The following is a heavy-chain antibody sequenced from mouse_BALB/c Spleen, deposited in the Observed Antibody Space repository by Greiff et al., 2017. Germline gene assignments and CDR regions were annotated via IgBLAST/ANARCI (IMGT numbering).Heavy chain of an antibody. D-gene: IGHD1-1*01. Sequence: EVKVVESGGGLVKPGGSLKLSCAASGFTFSSYAMSWVRQTPEKRLEWVATIRSGGSYTYYPDSVKGRFTISRDNAKNTLYLQMSSLRSEDTAMYYCANYYGSSFDYWGQGTTLTVSS. V-gene: IGHV5-9-3*01. CDR2: IRSGGSYT. J-gene: IGHJ2*01. CDR3: ANYYGSSFDY. CDR1: GFTFSSYA.